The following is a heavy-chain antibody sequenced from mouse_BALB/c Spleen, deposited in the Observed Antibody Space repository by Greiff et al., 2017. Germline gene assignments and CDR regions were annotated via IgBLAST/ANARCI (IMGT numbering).Heavy chain of an antibody. V-gene: IGHV1-69*02. CDR3: TKEGGRYDERVFDY. Sequence: QVQLQQPGAELVRPGASVKLSCKASGYTFTSYWINWVKQRPGQGLEWIGNIYPSDSYTNYNQKFKDKATLTVDKSSSTAYMQLSSPTSEDSAVYYCTKEGGRYDERVFDYWGQGTTLTVSS. J-gene: IGHJ2*01. CDR2: IYPSDSYT. CDR1: GYTFTSYW. D-gene: IGHD2-14*01.